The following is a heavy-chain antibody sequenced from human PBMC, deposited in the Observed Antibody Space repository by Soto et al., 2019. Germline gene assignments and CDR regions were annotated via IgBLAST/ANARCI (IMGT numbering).Heavy chain of an antibody. J-gene: IGHJ4*02. CDR2: IKSRTDGGTA. CDR3: TTNRYN. D-gene: IGHD1-1*01. V-gene: IGHV3-15*01. CDR1: GFTYNNAW. Sequence: EVRLVESGGDLVEPGGSLRLSCAASGFTYNNAWMSWVRQAPGKGLEWVGRIKSRTDGGTADYAAPVKGRFTISRDDSKNTLFLQMNSLKTEDTAMYYCTTNRYNWGQGTLVTVSS.